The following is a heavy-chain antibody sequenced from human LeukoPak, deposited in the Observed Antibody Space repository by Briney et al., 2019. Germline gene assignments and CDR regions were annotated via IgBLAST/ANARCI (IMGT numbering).Heavy chain of an antibody. CDR3: AKSGSSWKIDY. CDR2: INPSGGST. Sequence: GASVKVSCKASGYTFTSYYMHWVRQAPGQGLEWMGIINPSGGSTSYAQKFQGRVTMTRDTSTSTVYMELSSLRSEDTAVYYCAKSGSSWKIDYWGQGTLVTVSS. V-gene: IGHV1-46*01. D-gene: IGHD6-13*01. J-gene: IGHJ4*02. CDR1: GYTFTSYY.